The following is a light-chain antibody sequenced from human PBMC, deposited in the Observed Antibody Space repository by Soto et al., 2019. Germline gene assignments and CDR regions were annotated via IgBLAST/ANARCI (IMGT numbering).Light chain of an antibody. J-gene: IGKJ5*01. CDR1: ESGSSSY. Sequence: EIVLTQSPGTLSLSPGDRATLSCRASESGSSSYLAWYEHKPGQAPRLLIYGPSSRATGVPDRFSGSASGTEFTLTISILEPEDFAVYFCHQYGSSPITFGQGTRLEIK. V-gene: IGKV3-20*01. CDR2: GPS. CDR3: HQYGSSPIT.